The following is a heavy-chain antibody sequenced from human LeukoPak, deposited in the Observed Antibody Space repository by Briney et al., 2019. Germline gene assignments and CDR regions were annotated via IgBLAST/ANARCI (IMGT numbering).Heavy chain of an antibody. CDR3: ARDGVVVPAAIYNYYYGMDV. Sequence: GGSLRLSCAASGFTFSSYETNWVRQAPGKGLEWVSYISSSGSTMYYADSVKGRFTISRDNAKNSLYLQMNSLRAEDTAVCYCARDGVVVPAAIYNYYYGMDVWGKGTTVTVSS. J-gene: IGHJ6*04. D-gene: IGHD2-2*01. V-gene: IGHV3-48*03. CDR2: ISSSGSTM. CDR1: GFTFSSYE.